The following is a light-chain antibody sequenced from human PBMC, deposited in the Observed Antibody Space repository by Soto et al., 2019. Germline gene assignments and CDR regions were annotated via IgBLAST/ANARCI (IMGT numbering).Light chain of an antibody. J-gene: IGLJ3*02. CDR2: EVT. Sequence: QSALTQPASVSGSPGQSITISCTGTSSDVGAYDYVCWYQQYPGRFPKLLIYEVTYRPSGISARFSGSKSGNTASLTISGLQAEDEADYYCASYVRGNTVLFGGGTKLTVL. CDR1: SSDVGAYDY. CDR3: ASYVRGNTVL. V-gene: IGLV2-14*01.